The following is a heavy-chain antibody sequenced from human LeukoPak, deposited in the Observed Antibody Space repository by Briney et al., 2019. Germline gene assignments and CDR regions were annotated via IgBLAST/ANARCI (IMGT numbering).Heavy chain of an antibody. CDR2: ISGSGGST. CDR1: GFTFSSYA. J-gene: IGHJ6*02. D-gene: IGHD6-13*01. V-gene: IGHV3-23*01. Sequence: PGRSLRLSCAASGFTFSSYAMSWVRQAPGKGLGWVSAISGSGGSTYYADSVKGRFTISRDNSKNTLYLQMNSLRAEDTAVYYCAKYSSSWYYYGMDVWGQGTTVTVSS. CDR3: AKYSSSWYYYGMDV.